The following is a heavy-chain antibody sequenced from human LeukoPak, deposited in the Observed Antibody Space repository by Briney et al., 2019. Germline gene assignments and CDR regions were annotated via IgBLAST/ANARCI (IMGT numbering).Heavy chain of an antibody. V-gene: IGHV4-59*01. D-gene: IGHD3-22*01. J-gene: IGHJ4*02. CDR2: IYYSGST. CDR1: GGSISSYY. Sequence: SETLSLTGIVSGGSISSYYWSWIRQPPGKGLEWIGYIYYSGSTNYNPSLKSRVTISIDTSKNQFSLKLSSVTAADTAVYYCARYYGGDSSGYLNSWGQGTLVTVSS. CDR3: ARYYGGDSSGYLNS.